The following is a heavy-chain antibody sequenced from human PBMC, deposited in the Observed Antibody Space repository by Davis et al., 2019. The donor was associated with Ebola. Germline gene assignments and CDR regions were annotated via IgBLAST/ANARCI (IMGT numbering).Heavy chain of an antibody. CDR2: ISYDGSNK. D-gene: IGHD3-10*01. CDR1: GFTFSSYA. J-gene: IGHJ4*02. CDR3: AKELLWFGELYREGY. V-gene: IGHV3-30-3*02. Sequence: PGGSLRLSCAASGFTFSSYAMHWVRQAPGKGLEWVAVISYDGSNKYYADSVKGRFTISRDNSKNTLYLQMNSLRAEDTAVYYCAKELLWFGELYREGYWGQGTLVTVSS.